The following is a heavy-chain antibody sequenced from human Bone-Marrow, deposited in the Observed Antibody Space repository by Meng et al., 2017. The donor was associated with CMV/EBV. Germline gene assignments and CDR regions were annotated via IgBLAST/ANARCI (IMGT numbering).Heavy chain of an antibody. Sequence: KACGGTFSSYAISWVRQAPGQGLEWMGGIIPIFGTANYAQKFQGRVTITTDESTSTAYMELSSLRSEDTAVYYCARVPYYGSGYTSPWGQGTLVTVSS. CDR3: ARVPYYGSGYTSP. J-gene: IGHJ5*02. D-gene: IGHD3-10*01. V-gene: IGHV1-69*05. CDR2: IIPIFGTA. CDR1: GGTFSSYA.